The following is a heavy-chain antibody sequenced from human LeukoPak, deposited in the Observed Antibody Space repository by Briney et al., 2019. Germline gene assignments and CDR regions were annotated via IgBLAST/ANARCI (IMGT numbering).Heavy chain of an antibody. CDR3: AKGYCSSTSCYFGPFDI. V-gene: IGHV3-23*01. D-gene: IGHD2-2*01. J-gene: IGHJ3*02. Sequence: PGGSLRLSCAASGFTFSSYAMSWVRQAPGKGLEWVSAISGSGGSTYYADSVKGRFTISRDNSKNTLYLQMNSLRAEDTAVYYCAKGYCSSTSCYFGPFDIWGQGTMVTVSS. CDR2: ISGSGGST. CDR1: GFTFSSYA.